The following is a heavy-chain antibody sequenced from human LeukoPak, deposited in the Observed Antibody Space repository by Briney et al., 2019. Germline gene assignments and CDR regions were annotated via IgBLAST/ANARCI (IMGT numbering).Heavy chain of an antibody. CDR2: ISAYNGNT. V-gene: IGHV1-18*01. D-gene: IGHD6-13*01. CDR1: GYTFTSYG. Sequence: ASVKASCKASGYTFTSYGISWVRQAPGQGLEWMGWISAYNGNTNYAQKLQGRVTMTTDTSTSTAYMELRSLRSDDTAVYYCARDRVGQQLLSRAFGIWGQGTMVTVSS. CDR3: ARDRVGQQLLSRAFGI. J-gene: IGHJ3*02.